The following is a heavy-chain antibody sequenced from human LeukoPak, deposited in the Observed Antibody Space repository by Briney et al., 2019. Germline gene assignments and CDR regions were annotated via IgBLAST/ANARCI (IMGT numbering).Heavy chain of an antibody. D-gene: IGHD4-23*01. Sequence: ASVKVSCKASGDTFSSYAINWVRQAPGQGLEWKGRIIPIHGKANYAQKFQGIVTFTAHKSTSTAYMELSSLRSEDTAVYFCATHGHAPTVANFDYWGQGTLVTVSS. V-gene: IGHV1-69*04. J-gene: IGHJ4*02. CDR1: GDTFSSYA. CDR3: ATHGHAPTVANFDY. CDR2: IIPIHGKA.